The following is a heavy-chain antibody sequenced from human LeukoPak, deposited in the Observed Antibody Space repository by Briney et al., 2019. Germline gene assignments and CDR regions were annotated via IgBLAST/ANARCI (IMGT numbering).Heavy chain of an antibody. D-gene: IGHD6-19*01. CDR1: GFTFSDSY. CDR2: ISNSGSSI. CDR3: ARRAVAGTSTYYFDY. Sequence: GGSLRLSCAASGFTFSDSYMTWIRQAPGKGLEWVSYISNSGSSIYYADSVKGRFTTSRDNTKSSLHLQMNSLRAEDTAVYYCARRAVAGTSTYYFDYWGQGTLVTVSS. J-gene: IGHJ4*02. V-gene: IGHV3-11*04.